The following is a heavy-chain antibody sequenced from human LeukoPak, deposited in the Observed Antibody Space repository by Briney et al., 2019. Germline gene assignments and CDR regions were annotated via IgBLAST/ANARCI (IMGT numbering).Heavy chain of an antibody. CDR2: INPSGGST. D-gene: IGHD1-26*01. Sequence: VASVKVSCKASGYTFTSYHMHWVRQAPGQGLEWMGIINPSGGSTNYAQKFQGRVTVTRDTSTSTVYMELSSLRSEDTAMYYCARFGAKGDYWGQGTLVIVSS. V-gene: IGHV1-46*01. J-gene: IGHJ4*02. CDR1: GYTFTSYH. CDR3: ARFGAKGDY.